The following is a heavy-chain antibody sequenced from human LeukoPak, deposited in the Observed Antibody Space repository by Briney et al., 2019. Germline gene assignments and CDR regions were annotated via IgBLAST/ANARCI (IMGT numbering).Heavy chain of an antibody. CDR1: GGSFSGYY. CDR2: INHSGST. D-gene: IGHD4-17*01. J-gene: IGHJ6*02. Sequence: PSETLSLTCAVYGGSFSGYYWSWIRQPPGKGLEWIGEINHSGSTNYNPSLKSRVTISVDTSKNQFSLKLSSVTAADTAVYYCARVRGGDYGDPYGMDVWGQGTTVTVS. CDR3: ARVRGGDYGDPYGMDV. V-gene: IGHV4-34*01.